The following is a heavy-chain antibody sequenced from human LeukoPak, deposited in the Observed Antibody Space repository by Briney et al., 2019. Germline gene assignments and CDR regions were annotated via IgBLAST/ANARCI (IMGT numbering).Heavy chain of an antibody. D-gene: IGHD3-10*01. V-gene: IGHV4-34*01. CDR3: ASLEVRAHYYYYYMDV. CDR1: GGSFSGYY. Sequence: PSETLSLTCAVYGGSFSGYYGSWIRQPPGKGLEWIGEINHSGSTNYNPSLKSRVTISVDTSKNQFSLKLSSVTAADTAVYYCASLEVRAHYYYYYMDVWGKGTTVTVSS. CDR2: INHSGST. J-gene: IGHJ6*03.